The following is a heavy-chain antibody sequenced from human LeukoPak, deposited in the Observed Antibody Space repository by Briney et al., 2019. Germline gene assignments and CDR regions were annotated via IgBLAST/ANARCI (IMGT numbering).Heavy chain of an antibody. V-gene: IGHV3-53*01. CDR2: IYSGGST. J-gene: IGHJ4*02. CDR1: GFTVSSNY. D-gene: IGHD1-26*01. Sequence: GGSLRLSCAASGFTVSSNYMSWVRQAPGKGLEWVLVIYSGGSTYYADSVKGRFTISRDNSKNTLYLQMNSLRAEGTAVYYCARAVGATRLRFDYWGQGTLVTVSS. CDR3: ARAVGATRLRFDY.